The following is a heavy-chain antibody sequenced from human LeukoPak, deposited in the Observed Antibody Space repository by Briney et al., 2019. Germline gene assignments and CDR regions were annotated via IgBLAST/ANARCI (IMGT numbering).Heavy chain of an antibody. CDR3: ARDPMYYYGSGSYYNAGAFDY. CDR1: GYTFTSYG. D-gene: IGHD3-10*01. Sequence: ASVKVSCKASGYTFTSYGISWVRQALGQGLEWMGWISAYNGNTNYVQKLQGGVTMTTDTSTSTAYMELRSLRADDAAVYYCARDPMYYYGSGSYYNAGAFDYWGQGTLVTVSS. CDR2: ISAYNGNT. V-gene: IGHV1-18*01. J-gene: IGHJ4*02.